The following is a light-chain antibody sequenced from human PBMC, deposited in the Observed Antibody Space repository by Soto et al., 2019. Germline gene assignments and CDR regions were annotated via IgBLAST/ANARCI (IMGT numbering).Light chain of an antibody. Sequence: DIQMTQSPSSLSSSVGDRVTITCRASQSISSYLNWYQQKPGKAPNLLIYAASSLQSGVPSKFSGSGSGTDFTLTISSLHSEDFATYYCQQSYSSPFTVGPGTKVDIK. J-gene: IGKJ3*01. CDR3: QQSYSSPFT. CDR2: AAS. CDR1: QSISSY. V-gene: IGKV1-39*01.